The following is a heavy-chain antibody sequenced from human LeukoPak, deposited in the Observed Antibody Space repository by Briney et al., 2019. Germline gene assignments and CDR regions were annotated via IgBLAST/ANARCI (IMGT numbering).Heavy chain of an antibody. CDR3: AKDLRYFDWDSYGMDV. CDR2: ISYDGSNK. CDR1: GFTFSSYG. J-gene: IGHJ6*02. D-gene: IGHD3-9*01. Sequence: PGGSLRLSCAASGFTFSSYGMHWVRQAPGKGLEWVAVISYDGSNKYYADSVKGRFTISRDNSKNTLYLQMNSLRAEDTAVYYCAKDLRYFDWDSYGMDVWGQGTTVTVSS. V-gene: IGHV3-30*18.